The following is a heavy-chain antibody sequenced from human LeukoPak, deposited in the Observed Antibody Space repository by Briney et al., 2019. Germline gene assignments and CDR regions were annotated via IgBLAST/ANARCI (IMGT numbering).Heavy chain of an antibody. CDR2: ISNNGGYT. CDR3: AKDPTFSGSYGVFDY. J-gene: IGHJ4*02. D-gene: IGHD1-26*01. CDR1: GFTFSSSA. Sequence: GGSLRLSCAASGFTFSSSAMSWVRQAPGKGLEWVSAISNNGGYTYYADSVQGRFTISRDNSKSTLCLQMNSLRAGDTAVYYCAKDPTFSGSYGVFDYWGLGTLVTVSS. V-gene: IGHV3-23*01.